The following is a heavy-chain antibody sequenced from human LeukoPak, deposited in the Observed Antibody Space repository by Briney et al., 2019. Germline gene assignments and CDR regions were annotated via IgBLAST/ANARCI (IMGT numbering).Heavy chain of an antibody. J-gene: IGHJ1*01. CDR2: ITVSGDDT. D-gene: IGHD4-23*01. CDR1: GFNFRKYG. V-gene: IGHV3-23*01. CDR3: AKFSPYGGNSY. Sequence: PGGSLRLSCDASGFNFRKYGMTWVRQAPGKGLEWVSTITVSGDDTFYADSVKGRFTISRDDSKNTLFLQMDSLRAEDTAVYFCAKFSPYGGNSYWGQGTLVTVSS.